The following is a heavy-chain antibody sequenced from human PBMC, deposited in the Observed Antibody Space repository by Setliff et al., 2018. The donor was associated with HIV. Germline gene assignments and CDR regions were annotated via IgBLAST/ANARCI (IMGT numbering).Heavy chain of an antibody. CDR3: ARQGNLGYCSGGSCPMDY. D-gene: IGHD2-15*01. Sequence: NPSETLSLTCAVSGYSISSGYYWGWIRQPPGKGLEWIGSIYHSGSTYYNPSLESRVTISVDTSKNQFSLKLSSVTAADTAVYYCARQGNLGYCSGGSCPMDYWGQGTLVTVSS. J-gene: IGHJ4*02. CDR1: GYSISSGYY. CDR2: IYHSGST. V-gene: IGHV4-38-2*01.